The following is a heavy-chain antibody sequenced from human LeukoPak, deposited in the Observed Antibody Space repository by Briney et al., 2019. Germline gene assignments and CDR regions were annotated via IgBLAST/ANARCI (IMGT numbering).Heavy chain of an antibody. Sequence: LSETLSLTCTFSVGFIRSRNYYWSWIRQPPGKGLEWIGFIHYSGDTYYKPSLKSRLTISLDTSKNFFSLNVNSVTAADTAVYFCASSYWSYVCNAMDVWGQGTTVTVSS. CDR3: ASSYWSYVCNAMDV. CDR2: IHYSGDT. J-gene: IGHJ6*02. V-gene: IGHV4-30-4*01. D-gene: IGHD3-16*01. CDR1: VGFIRSRNYY.